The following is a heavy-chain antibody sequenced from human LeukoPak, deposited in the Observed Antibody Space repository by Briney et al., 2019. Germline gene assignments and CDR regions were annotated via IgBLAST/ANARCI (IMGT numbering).Heavy chain of an antibody. CDR1: GFTVSNDY. CDR3: ARDGFGGACFY. V-gene: IGHV3-21*01. Sequence: PGGSLRLSCAASGFTVSNDYMSWVRQAPGKGLEWVSSISSSSSYIYYADSVKGRFTISRDNAKNSLYLQMNSLRAEDTAVYYCARDGFGGACFYWGQGTLVTVSS. CDR2: ISSSSSYI. J-gene: IGHJ4*02. D-gene: IGHD3-16*01.